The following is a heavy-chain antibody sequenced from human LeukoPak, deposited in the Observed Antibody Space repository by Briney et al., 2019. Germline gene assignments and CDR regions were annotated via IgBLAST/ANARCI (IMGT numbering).Heavy chain of an antibody. CDR3: AREGLVAATLPDY. D-gene: IGHD2-15*01. J-gene: IGHJ4*02. V-gene: IGHV1-18*01. CDR1: GYTFTSYG. Sequence: PGASVKVSCKASGYTFTSYGISWVRQAPGQGLEWMGWISAYNGNTNYAQKLQGRVTMTTDTSTSTADMELRSLRSDDTAVYYCAREGLVAATLPDYWGQGTLVTVSS. CDR2: ISAYNGNT.